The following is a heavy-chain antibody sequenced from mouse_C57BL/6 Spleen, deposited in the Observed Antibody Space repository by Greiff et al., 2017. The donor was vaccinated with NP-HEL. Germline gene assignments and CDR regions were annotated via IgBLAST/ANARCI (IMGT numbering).Heavy chain of an antibody. CDR1: GFTFSDYG. J-gene: IGHJ1*03. D-gene: IGHD1-1*01. Sequence: EVKVVESGGGLVKPGGSLKLSCAASGFTFSDYGMHWVRQAPEKGLEWVAYISSGSSTIYYADTVKGRFTISRDNAKNTLVLQMTSLRSEDTAMYYCARDYGSSYGYFDVWGTGTTVTVSS. CDR3: ARDYGSSYGYFDV. CDR2: ISSGSSTI. V-gene: IGHV5-17*01.